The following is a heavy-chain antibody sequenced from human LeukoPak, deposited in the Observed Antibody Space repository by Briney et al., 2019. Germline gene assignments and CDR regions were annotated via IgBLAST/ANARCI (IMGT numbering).Heavy chain of an antibody. V-gene: IGHV4-34*01. Sequence: SETLSLTCAVYGGSFSGYYWSWIRQPPGKGLEWIGEINHSGSTNYNPSLKSRVTISVDTSKNQFSLKLSSVTAADTAVYYCARAPSRLRGSLRAFDIWGQGTMVTVSS. J-gene: IGHJ3*02. D-gene: IGHD1-26*01. CDR3: ARAPSRLRGSLRAFDI. CDR2: INHSGST. CDR1: GGSFSGYY.